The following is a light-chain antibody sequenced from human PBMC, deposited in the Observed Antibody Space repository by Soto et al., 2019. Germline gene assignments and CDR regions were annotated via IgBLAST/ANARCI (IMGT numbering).Light chain of an antibody. J-gene: IGKJ5*01. Sequence: DIQLTQSPSFLSASVGDRVTITCRASQGISSYLAWYQQTPGKAPKLLIYASSILQSGVPSRFSGSGSGTEFTLTIDSLQPEDFATYYRQQLNTFPVTFGQGTRLAI. V-gene: IGKV1-9*01. CDR1: QGISSY. CDR3: QQLNTFPVT. CDR2: ASS.